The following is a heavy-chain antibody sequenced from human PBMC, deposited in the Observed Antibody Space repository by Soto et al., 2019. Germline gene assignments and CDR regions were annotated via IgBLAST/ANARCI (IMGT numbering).Heavy chain of an antibody. Sequence: GGSLRLSCAASGFTFSSYSMNWVRQAPGKGLEWVSYISSSSSTIYYADSVKGRFTISRDNAKNSLYLQMNSLRDEDTAVYYCAREGYIVATIGDMDVWGQGTTVTVSS. CDR1: GFTFSSYS. D-gene: IGHD5-12*01. J-gene: IGHJ6*02. CDR2: ISSSSSTI. CDR3: AREGYIVATIGDMDV. V-gene: IGHV3-48*02.